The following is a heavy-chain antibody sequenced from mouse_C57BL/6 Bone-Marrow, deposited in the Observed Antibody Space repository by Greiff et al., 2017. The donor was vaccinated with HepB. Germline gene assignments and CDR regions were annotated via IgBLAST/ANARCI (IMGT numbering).Heavy chain of an antibody. CDR1: GFNIKDDY. CDR3: TSNPRYYYGSSYWYFDF. V-gene: IGHV14-4*01. D-gene: IGHD1-1*01. CDR2: IDPENGDT. J-gene: IGHJ1*03. Sequence: EVKLQQSGAELVRPGASVKLSCTASGFNIKDDYMHWVKQRPEQGLEWIGWIDPENGDTEYASKFQGKATITADTSSNTAYLQLSSLTSEDTAVYYCTSNPRYYYGSSYWYFDFWGTGTTVTVSS.